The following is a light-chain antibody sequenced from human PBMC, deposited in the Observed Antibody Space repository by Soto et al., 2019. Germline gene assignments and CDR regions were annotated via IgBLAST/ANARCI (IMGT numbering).Light chain of an antibody. J-gene: IGLJ3*02. CDR1: SSNIGRNP. Sequence: QLVLTQPPSASGTPGQRVTISCSGSSSNIGRNPVYWYQQVPGTAPKLLFYTNDQRPSGVPDRFSGPKSGTSASLAISGLRSEDEADYYCAAWDDSLSGPVFGGGTKVTVL. CDR2: TND. V-gene: IGLV1-47*02. CDR3: AAWDDSLSGPV.